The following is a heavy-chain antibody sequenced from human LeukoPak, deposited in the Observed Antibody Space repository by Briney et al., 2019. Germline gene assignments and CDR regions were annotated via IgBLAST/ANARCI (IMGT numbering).Heavy chain of an antibody. V-gene: IGHV3-23*01. CDR1: GFSLSTYA. Sequence: GGSLRLSCAASGFSLSTYAMSWVRQAPGKGPEWVSAISGAGGRTYYADSVKGRFTISRDNSTNTLYLQMDSLRAEDTAVYYCAKDRADNGDRLRFDPWGQGTLVTVSS. CDR2: ISGAGGRT. D-gene: IGHD4-17*01. CDR3: AKDRADNGDRLRFDP. J-gene: IGHJ5*02.